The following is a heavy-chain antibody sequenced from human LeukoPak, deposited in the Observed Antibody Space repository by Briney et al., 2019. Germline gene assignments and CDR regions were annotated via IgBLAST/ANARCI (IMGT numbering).Heavy chain of an antibody. CDR3: AKDTSPPPLYYYDSSGYLEDYYYYMDV. CDR1: GFTFSSYA. J-gene: IGHJ6*03. D-gene: IGHD3-22*01. V-gene: IGHV3-23*01. Sequence: GGSLRLSCAASGFTFSSYAMSWVRQAPGKGPEWVSAIRGSGGSTYYADSVKGRFTISRDNSKNTLYLQMNSLRAEDTAVYYCAKDTSPPPLYYYDSSGYLEDYYYYMDVWGKGTTVTVSS. CDR2: IRGSGGST.